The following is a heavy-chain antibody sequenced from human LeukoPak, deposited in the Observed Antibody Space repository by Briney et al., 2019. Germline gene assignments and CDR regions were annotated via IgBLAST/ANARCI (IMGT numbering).Heavy chain of an antibody. D-gene: IGHD3-22*01. CDR1: GFTFSSYS. Sequence: PGGSLRLSCAASGFTFSSYSMNWVRQAPGKGLEWVPYIRSSSSTIYYADSVKGRFTISRDNVKNSLYLQMNSLRDEDTAVYYCAGVPSSDYYYFDYWGQGTLVTVSS. J-gene: IGHJ4*02. CDR3: AGVPSSDYYYFDY. CDR2: IRSSSSTI. V-gene: IGHV3-48*02.